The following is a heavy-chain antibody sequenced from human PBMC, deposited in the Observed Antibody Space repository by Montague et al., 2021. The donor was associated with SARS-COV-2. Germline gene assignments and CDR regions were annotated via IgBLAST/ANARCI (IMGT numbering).Heavy chain of an antibody. CDR3: ARGYDYVWGSYRYTYYFDY. Sequence: TLSLTCTVSGGSISSGSYYWSWIRQPAGKGLEWIGRIYTSGSTNYNPSLKSRVTISVDTSKNQFSLKLGSVTAADTAVYYCARGYDYVWGSYRYTYYFDYWGQGTLVTVSS. V-gene: IGHV4-61*02. D-gene: IGHD3-16*02. CDR2: IYTSGST. J-gene: IGHJ4*02. CDR1: GGSISSGSYY.